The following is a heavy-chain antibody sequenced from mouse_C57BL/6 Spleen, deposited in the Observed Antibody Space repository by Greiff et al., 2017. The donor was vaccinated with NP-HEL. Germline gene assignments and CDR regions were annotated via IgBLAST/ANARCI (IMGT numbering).Heavy chain of an antibody. J-gene: IGHJ1*03. D-gene: IGHD1-1*01. Sequence: QVQLQQPGAELVKPGASVKMSCKASGYTFTSYWITWVKQRPGQGLEWIGDIYPGSGSTNYNEKFKSKATLTVDTSSSTAYMQLSSLTSEDSAVYYCAREDSGSSYGYFDVWGTGTTVTVSS. CDR1: GYTFTSYW. CDR2: IYPGSGST. V-gene: IGHV1-55*01. CDR3: AREDSGSSYGYFDV.